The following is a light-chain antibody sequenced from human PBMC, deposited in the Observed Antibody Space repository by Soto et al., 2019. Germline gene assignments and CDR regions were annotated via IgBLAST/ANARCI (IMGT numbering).Light chain of an antibody. CDR3: QQYKSFWT. CDR1: QSISSW. V-gene: IGKV1-5*03. Sequence: DIQMTQSPSTLSASVGDRVTITCRASQSISSWLAWYQQKPGKAPKLLIYKASSLESGVPSRFSGSGSGTEFTLTISSLQSEDFATYYCQQYKSFWTLGQGTKVDIK. J-gene: IGKJ1*01. CDR2: KAS.